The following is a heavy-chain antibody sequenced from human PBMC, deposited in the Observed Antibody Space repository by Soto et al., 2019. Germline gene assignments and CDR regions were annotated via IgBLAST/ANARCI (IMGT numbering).Heavy chain of an antibody. J-gene: IGHJ4*02. D-gene: IGHD4-17*01. CDR1: GFIFSTYG. Sequence: QVQLVESGGGVVQPGRSLRLSCAASGFIFSTYGMHWVRQAPGKGLEWMAVISYDGSKKYYADSVKGRFTISRDNSKNTPWLHMERLRSEDTAGYYFAKELLLTTITTVGDWGQGTLVTVSS. CDR3: AKELLLTTITTVGD. V-gene: IGHV3-30*18. CDR2: ISYDGSKK.